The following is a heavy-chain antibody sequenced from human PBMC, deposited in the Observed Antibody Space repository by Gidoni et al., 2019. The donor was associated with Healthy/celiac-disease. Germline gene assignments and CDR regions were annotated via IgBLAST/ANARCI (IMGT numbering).Heavy chain of an antibody. CDR2: INHSGST. Sequence: QVQLQQRGAGPLKPSETLSLTCAVYGGSFSGSSWSWHRQPPGKGLEWIGEINHSGSTNYNPSLKSRVTISVDTSKNQFSLKLSSVTAADTAVYYCARMYYYDSSGYPGRSFDYWGQGTLVTVSS. CDR1: GGSFSGSS. CDR3: ARMYYYDSSGYPGRSFDY. D-gene: IGHD3-22*01. J-gene: IGHJ4*02. V-gene: IGHV4-34*01.